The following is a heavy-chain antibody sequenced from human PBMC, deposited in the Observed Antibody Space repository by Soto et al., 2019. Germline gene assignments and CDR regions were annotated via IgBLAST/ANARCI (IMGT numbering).Heavy chain of an antibody. D-gene: IGHD1-26*01. J-gene: IGHJ4*02. CDR2: INPSGDST. Sequence: ATVKVSCKASAYTFTNYYMHWVRQAPGQGLEWMGIINPSGDSTTYAQKFQGRVTMTRDTSTSTVYMELSSLRSEDTAVYYCARGLGPYYFDYWGQGTLVTVSS. V-gene: IGHV1-46*01. CDR3: ARGLGPYYFDY. CDR1: AYTFTNYY.